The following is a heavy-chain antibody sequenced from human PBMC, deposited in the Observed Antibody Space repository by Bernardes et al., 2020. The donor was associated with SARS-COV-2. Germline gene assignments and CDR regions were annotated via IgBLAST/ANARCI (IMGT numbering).Heavy chain of an antibody. CDR2: IWDDGSNR. V-gene: IGHV3-33*07. Sequence: GGSLRLSCAVSGYMFRNYGMFWVRQAPGKGLEWVAVIWDDGSNRNYADSVRGRFTISRDDSKNTLYLQMNSLRGDDTAMYYCARSTGAETGKFFPDFWGQGPLVTVSS. CDR3: ARSTGAETGKFFPDF. CDR1: GYMFRNYG. J-gene: IGHJ4*02. D-gene: IGHD3-10*01.